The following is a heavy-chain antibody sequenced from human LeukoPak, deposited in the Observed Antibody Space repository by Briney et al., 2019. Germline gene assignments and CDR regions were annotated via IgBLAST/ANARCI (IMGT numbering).Heavy chain of an antibody. D-gene: IGHD3-9*01. CDR1: GGTFSYA. CDR2: IIPIFGTA. J-gene: IGHJ5*02. CDR3: ARLGVGYDIQHWFDP. Sequence: SVKVSCKASGGTFSYAISWVRQAHGQGLEWMGGIIPIFGTADYAQQFQGRVTMTTDESRSTAYMELSSLRSDDTAVYYCARLGVGYDIQHWFDPWGQGTLVTVSS. V-gene: IGHV1-69*05.